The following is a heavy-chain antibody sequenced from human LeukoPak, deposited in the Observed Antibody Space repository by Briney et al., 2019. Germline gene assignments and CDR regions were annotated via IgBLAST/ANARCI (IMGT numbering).Heavy chain of an antibody. J-gene: IGHJ4*02. Sequence: GGSLRLSCAASGFTFSSYEMNWVRQAPGKWLEWLSYISRSGNSIFYADSVKGRFTISRDNAKNSLYLQMNSLRAEDTAVYYCAIPYTAYAFDYWGQGTLVTVSS. CDR2: ISRSGNSI. CDR3: AIPYTAYAFDY. CDR1: GFTFSSYE. V-gene: IGHV3-48*03. D-gene: IGHD5-12*01.